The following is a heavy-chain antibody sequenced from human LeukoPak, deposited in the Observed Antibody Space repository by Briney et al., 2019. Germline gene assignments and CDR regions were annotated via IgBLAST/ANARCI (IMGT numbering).Heavy chain of an antibody. CDR2: ISSSGSTI. Sequence: GGSLRLPCAASGFTFSSYEMNWVRQAPGKGLEWVSYISSSGSTIYYADSVKGRFTISRDNAKNSLYLQMNSLRAEDTAVYYCARVASDTAMAPSGFDPWGQGTLVTVSS. V-gene: IGHV3-48*03. CDR3: ARVASDTAMAPSGFDP. CDR1: GFTFSSYE. D-gene: IGHD5-18*01. J-gene: IGHJ5*02.